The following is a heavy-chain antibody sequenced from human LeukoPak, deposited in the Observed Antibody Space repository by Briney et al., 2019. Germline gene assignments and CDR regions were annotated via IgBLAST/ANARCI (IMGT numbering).Heavy chain of an antibody. V-gene: IGHV3-30*02. CDR2: IWYDGSNK. Sequence: PGGSLRLSCAASGFTFSSYGMHWVRQAPGKGLEWVAVIWYDGSNKYYADSVKGRFTVSRDISKNTLFLQMNSLRAEDTAVYSCAKAGYYYDSSGYSLKALDYWGQGTLVTVSS. J-gene: IGHJ4*02. CDR3: AKAGYYYDSSGYSLKALDY. CDR1: GFTFSSYG. D-gene: IGHD3-22*01.